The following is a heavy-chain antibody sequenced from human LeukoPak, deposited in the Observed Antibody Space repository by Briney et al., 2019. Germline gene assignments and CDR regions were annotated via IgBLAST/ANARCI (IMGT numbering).Heavy chain of an antibody. D-gene: IGHD1-26*01. CDR2: IYYSGST. CDR3: ARVLVGPTASDI. CDR1: GGSISSYY. V-gene: IGHV4-59*01. Sequence: SETLSLTCTVSGGSISSYYWSWIRQPPGKGLEWIGYIYYSGSTNYNPSLKSRVTISVDTSKNQFSLKLSSVTAADTAVYYCARVLVGPTASDIWGQGTMVIVFS. J-gene: IGHJ3*02.